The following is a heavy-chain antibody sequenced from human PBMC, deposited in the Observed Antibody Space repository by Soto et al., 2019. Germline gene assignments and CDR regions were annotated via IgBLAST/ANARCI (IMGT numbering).Heavy chain of an antibody. CDR3: ASSGSDYDILTGYVYYYGMDV. CDR1: GGTFSSYA. D-gene: IGHD3-9*01. Sequence: QVQLVQSGAEVKKPGSSVKVSCKASGGTFSSYAISWVRQAPGQGLEWMGGIIPIFGTANYAQKFQGRVTITADKSTSTADMELSSLRSEDTAVYYCASSGSDYDILTGYVYYYGMDVWGQGTTVTVSS. V-gene: IGHV1-69*06. J-gene: IGHJ6*02. CDR2: IIPIFGTA.